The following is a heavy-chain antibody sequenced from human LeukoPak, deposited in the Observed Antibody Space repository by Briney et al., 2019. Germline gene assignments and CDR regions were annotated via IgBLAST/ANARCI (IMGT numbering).Heavy chain of an antibody. CDR3: ARGGGYCSSTSCLYY. V-gene: IGHV4-59*01. Sequence: PSETLSLTCTVSGGSISSYYWSWIRQPPGKGLEGIGYIYYSGSTNYNPSLKSRVTISVDTSKNQFSLKLSSVTAADTAVYYCARGGGYCSSTSCLYYWGQGTLVTVSS. J-gene: IGHJ4*02. CDR2: IYYSGST. CDR1: GGSISSYY. D-gene: IGHD2-2*01.